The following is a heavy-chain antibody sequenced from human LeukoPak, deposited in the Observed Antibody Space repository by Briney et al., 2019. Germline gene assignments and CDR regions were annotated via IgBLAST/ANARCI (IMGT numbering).Heavy chain of an antibody. Sequence: SETLSLTCTVSGGSISSGDYYWSWIRQPPGKGLEWIGYIYYSGSTYYNPSLKSRVTISVDTSKNQFSLKLSSVTAADTAVYYCARVSRETPFPPCTIDYWSQGTLVTVSS. V-gene: IGHV4-30-4*08. D-gene: IGHD2-21*01. J-gene: IGHJ4*02. CDR1: GGSISSGDYY. CDR2: IYYSGST. CDR3: ARVSRETPFPPCTIDY.